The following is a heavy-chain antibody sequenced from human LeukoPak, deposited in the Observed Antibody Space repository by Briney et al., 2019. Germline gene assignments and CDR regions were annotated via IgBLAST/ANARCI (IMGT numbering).Heavy chain of an antibody. CDR2: INPSGVST. CDR3: ASGVGATHFDY. D-gene: IGHD1-26*01. J-gene: IGHJ4*02. CDR1: GYTFTSYY. V-gene: IGHV1-46*01. Sequence: ASVKVSCKASGYTFTSYYMHWVRQAPGQGLEWMGIINPSGVSTSYAQRFQGRVTMTRDMSTSTVYMELSSLRSEDTAVYYCASGVGATHFDYWGQGTLVTVSS.